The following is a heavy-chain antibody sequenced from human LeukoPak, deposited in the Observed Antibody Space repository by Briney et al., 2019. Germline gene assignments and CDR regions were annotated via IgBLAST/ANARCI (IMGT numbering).Heavy chain of an antibody. V-gene: IGHV3-9*01. J-gene: IGHJ4*02. Sequence: GGSLRLSCAASGFTFDDYAMHWVRQAPGKGLEWVSGISWNSGSIGYADSVKGRFTISRDNAKNSLYLQMNSLRAEDTALYYCAKGGSGPLLSPFDYWGQGTLVTVSS. CDR3: AKGGSGPLLSPFDY. CDR2: ISWNSGSI. CDR1: GFTFDDYA. D-gene: IGHD3-10*01.